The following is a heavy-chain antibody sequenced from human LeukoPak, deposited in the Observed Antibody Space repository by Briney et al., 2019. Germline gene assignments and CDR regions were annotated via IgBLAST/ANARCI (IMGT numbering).Heavy chain of an antibody. J-gene: IGHJ4*02. CDR2: ISYDGSNK. D-gene: IGHD5-18*01. CDR1: AFTFSNYG. Sequence: GGSLRLSCAASAFTFSNYGMHWVRQAPGKGLEWVAVISYDGSNKYYADSVKGRFTISRDNSKNTLYLQMNSLRAEDTAVYYCAKDVGYSYGYGYFDYWGQGTLVTVSS. V-gene: IGHV3-30*18. CDR3: AKDVGYSYGYGYFDY.